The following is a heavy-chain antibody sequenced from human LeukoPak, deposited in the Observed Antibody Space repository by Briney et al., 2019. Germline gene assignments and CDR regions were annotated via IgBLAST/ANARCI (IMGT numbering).Heavy chain of an antibody. V-gene: IGHV4-4*02. D-gene: IGHD1/OR15-1a*01. CDR1: GDSLDSSNW. CDR3: ARWNSGRLDY. CDR2: IYHYGST. Sequence: SETLSLTCAVSGDSLDSSNWWAWVRQPPGKGLEWIGEIYHYGSTTYNPSLKSRVTMSVDRSKNQFSLKLKSVTAADTAVYFCARWNSGRLDYWGQGILVLVSS. J-gene: IGHJ4*02.